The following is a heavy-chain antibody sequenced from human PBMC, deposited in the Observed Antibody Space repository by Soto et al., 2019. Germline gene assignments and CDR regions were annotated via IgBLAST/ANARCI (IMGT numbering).Heavy chain of an antibody. CDR3: ARGVIVVVPAAEPGWFDP. V-gene: IGHV1-18*04. D-gene: IGHD2-2*01. CDR2: ISAYNGNT. CDR1: GYTFTRYC. Sequence: GASVKVSCKASGYTFTRYCISWVRQAPGQGLEWMGWISAYNGNTNYAQKLQGRVTMTTDTSTSTAYMELRSLRSDDTAVYYCARGVIVVVPAAEPGWFDPWGQGTLVTVSS. J-gene: IGHJ5*02.